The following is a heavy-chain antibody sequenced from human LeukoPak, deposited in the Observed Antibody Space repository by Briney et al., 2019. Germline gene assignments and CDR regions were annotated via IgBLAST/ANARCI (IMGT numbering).Heavy chain of an antibody. D-gene: IGHD2-21*02. J-gene: IGHJ4*02. V-gene: IGHV1-2*02. CDR2: INPNSGGT. CDR3: ARGGSTDSIHSCGGNCYFLDY. CDR1: GYTFTDYY. Sequence: GASVKVSCKASGYTFTDYYMHWVRQAPGQGLEWMGWINPNSGGTNYAQKFQGRVTMTRDTSISTAYMELSRLRSDDTAVYYCARGGSTDSIHSCGGNCYFLDYWGQGTLVTVSS.